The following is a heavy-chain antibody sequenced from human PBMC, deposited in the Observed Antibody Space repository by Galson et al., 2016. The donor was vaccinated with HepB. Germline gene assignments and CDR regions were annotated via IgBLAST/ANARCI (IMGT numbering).Heavy chain of an antibody. CDR1: GYTFTNYH. V-gene: IGHV1-46*03. CDR3: ARDTAAMEGRYGP. Sequence: SVKVSCKASGYTFTNYHMIWVRQAPGQGLEWMGIINPSGGTTSYAQKFQGRVTMTRDTSTNIVYLELSRLKSEDTAAYYCARDTAAMEGRYGPWGQGTLVTVSS. D-gene: IGHD5-18*01. CDR2: INPSGGTT. J-gene: IGHJ5*02.